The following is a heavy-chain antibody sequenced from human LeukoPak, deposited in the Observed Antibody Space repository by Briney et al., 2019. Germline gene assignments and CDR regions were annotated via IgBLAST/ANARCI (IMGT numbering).Heavy chain of an antibody. CDR1: GYTFTSYG. Sequence: ASVKVSCKVSGYTFTSYGISWMRQAPGQGLEWMGWISAYNGNTNYAQKLQGRVTMTTDTSTSTAYMELRSLRWGDTAVYYCARRPTPNAFDIWGQGTMVTVSS. V-gene: IGHV1-18*01. J-gene: IGHJ3*02. CDR2: ISAYNGNT. CDR3: ARRPTPNAFDI. D-gene: IGHD2-15*01.